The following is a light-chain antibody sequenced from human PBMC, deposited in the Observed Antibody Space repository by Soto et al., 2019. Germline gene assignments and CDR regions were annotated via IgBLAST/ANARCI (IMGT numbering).Light chain of an antibody. V-gene: IGKV3-20*01. CDR2: GAS. CDR3: QQYGSSSWT. J-gene: IGKJ1*01. Sequence: EIVLTQSPGTLSLSPGERATLSCRASQSVSTSYLAWYQQKPGQAPRLLIYGASSRATGIPDRFGGSGSGTDFTLTINRLEPEDFAVYYCQQYGSSSWTFGQGTKV. CDR1: QSVSTSY.